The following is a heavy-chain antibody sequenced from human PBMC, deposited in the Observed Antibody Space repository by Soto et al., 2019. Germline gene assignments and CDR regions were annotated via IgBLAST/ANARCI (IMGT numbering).Heavy chain of an antibody. J-gene: IGHJ6*02. CDR3: ARDSGDYVPSSHTPKHYSCRMDG. CDR1: GYTFTGYY. V-gene: IGHV1-2*04. D-gene: IGHD4-17*01. Sequence: ASGKGSCKASGYTFTGYYMHWWRQAPGQGLEWMGWINPNSGGTNYAQKFQGWVTMTRDTSISTAYMELSRLRSDDTAVYYCARDSGDYVPSSHTPKHYSCRMDGWGQRTTVTVSS. CDR2: INPNSGGT.